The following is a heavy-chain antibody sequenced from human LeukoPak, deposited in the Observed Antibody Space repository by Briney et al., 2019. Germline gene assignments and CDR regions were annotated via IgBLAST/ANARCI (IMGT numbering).Heavy chain of an antibody. Sequence: SETLSLTCAVYGGSLSGYSWSWIRQPPGKGLEWIGEINHSGSTYYNPSLKSRVTISVDMSKNQFSLKLTSVTAADTAVYYCARAHYRDYGGSDYWGQGTLVTVSS. V-gene: IGHV4-34*01. CDR2: INHSGST. J-gene: IGHJ4*02. CDR1: GGSLSGYS. D-gene: IGHD4-17*01. CDR3: ARAHYRDYGGSDY.